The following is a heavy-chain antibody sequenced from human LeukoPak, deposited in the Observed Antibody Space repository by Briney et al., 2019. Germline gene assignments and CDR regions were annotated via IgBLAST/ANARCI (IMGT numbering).Heavy chain of an antibody. CDR2: INHSGIT. Sequence: SETLSLTCAVYGGSFSGYYCSWIRQPPGKGLEAIGEINHSGITNYNPSLKSRVTISVDTSKNQFSLKLSSVTAADTAVYYCARGNYYDSSGYYYRAFDIWGQGTMVTVSS. J-gene: IGHJ3*02. D-gene: IGHD3-22*01. V-gene: IGHV4-34*01. CDR3: ARGNYYDSSGYYYRAFDI. CDR1: GGSFSGYY.